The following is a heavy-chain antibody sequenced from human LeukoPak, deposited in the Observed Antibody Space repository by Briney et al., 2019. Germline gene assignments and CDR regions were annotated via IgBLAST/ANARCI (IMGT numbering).Heavy chain of an antibody. CDR2: IYTSGTT. CDR1: GGSISSFY. J-gene: IGHJ4*02. V-gene: IGHV4-4*09. Sequence: PETLSLTCTVSGGSISSFYWSWIRQPAGKGLEWIGNIYTSGTTNYNPSLKGRVTISIATSKQKFSLNLGSVTDADAAVYYCASRGGEYCASYFDYWGQGTLVTVSS. D-gene: IGHD3-16*01. CDR3: ASRGGEYCASYFDY.